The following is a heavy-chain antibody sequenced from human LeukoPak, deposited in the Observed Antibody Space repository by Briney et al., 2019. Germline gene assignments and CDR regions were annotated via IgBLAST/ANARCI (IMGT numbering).Heavy chain of an antibody. Sequence: GGSLRLSCAASGFTFSSCAMSWVRQAPGKGLKWVSSISGSGGSIYYADSVKGRSTISRDNSKNTLYLQMNSLRAEDTAVYYCAKDPVWPNGNYFDYWGRGTLVTVSS. CDR3: AKDPVWPNGNYFDY. CDR1: GFTFSSCA. CDR2: ISGSGGSI. D-gene: IGHD2-21*01. J-gene: IGHJ4*02. V-gene: IGHV3-23*01.